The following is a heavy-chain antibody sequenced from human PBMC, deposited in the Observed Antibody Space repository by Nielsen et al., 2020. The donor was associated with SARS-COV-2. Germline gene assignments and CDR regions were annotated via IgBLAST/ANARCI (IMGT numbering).Heavy chain of an antibody. J-gene: IGHJ6*02. Sequence: ASVKVSCKASGYTFTDYYIHWVRQAPGQGLEWMGRINPYSGGTNYAQQFQGTVTMTRDASISTVYMELTSDDTAVYYCARARATIFGLVMSYGMGVWGQGTTVAVSS. V-gene: IGHV1-2*06. D-gene: IGHD3/OR15-3a*01. CDR1: GYTFTDYY. CDR2: INPYSGGT. CDR3: ARARATIFGLVMSYGMGV.